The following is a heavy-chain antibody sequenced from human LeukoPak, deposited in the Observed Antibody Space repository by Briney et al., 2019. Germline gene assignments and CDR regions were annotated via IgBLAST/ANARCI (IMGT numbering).Heavy chain of an antibody. CDR2: IWYDGSNK. V-gene: IGHV3-33*08. J-gene: IGHJ4*02. Sequence: TGGSLRLSCAASGFTFSSYSMNWVRQAPGKGLEWVAVIWYDGSNKYYADSVKGRFTFSRDNSKNTLYLQMNSLRAEDTAVYYCARENLLGGFFDYWGQGILVTVSS. D-gene: IGHD5-12*01. CDR1: GFTFSSYS. CDR3: ARENLLGGFFDY.